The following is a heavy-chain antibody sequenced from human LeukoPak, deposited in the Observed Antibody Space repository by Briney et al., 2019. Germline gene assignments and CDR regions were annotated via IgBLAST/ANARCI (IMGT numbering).Heavy chain of an antibody. D-gene: IGHD6-19*01. J-gene: IGHJ4*02. Sequence: GRSLRLSCAASGFTFSSYAMHWVRQAPGKGLEWVAVISYDGSNKYYADSVKGRFTISRDNSKNTPYLQMNSLRAEDTAVYYCARGTIAVAGTSGYWGQGTLVTVSS. V-gene: IGHV3-30*04. CDR1: GFTFSSYA. CDR2: ISYDGSNK. CDR3: ARGTIAVAGTSGY.